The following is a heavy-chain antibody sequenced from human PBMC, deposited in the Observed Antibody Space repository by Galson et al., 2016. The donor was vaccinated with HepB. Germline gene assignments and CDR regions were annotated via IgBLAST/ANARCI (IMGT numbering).Heavy chain of an antibody. V-gene: IGHV1-8*01. D-gene: IGHD3-9*01. CDR2: MKTNSGNT. J-gene: IGHJ6*02. Sequence: SVKVSCTASGYTFTSYDINWVRQATGQGLEWMGWMKTNSGNTSYAQKFKGRVTMTRNTTISTAYMELSSLRSEDTAVYYCARGLLPRYFDWFYYYYGMYVWGQGTTVTVSS. CDR3: ARGLLPRYFDWFYYYYGMYV. CDR1: GYTFTSYD.